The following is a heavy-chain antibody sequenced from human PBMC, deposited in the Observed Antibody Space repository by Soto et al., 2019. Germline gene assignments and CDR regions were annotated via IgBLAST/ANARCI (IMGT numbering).Heavy chain of an antibody. J-gene: IGHJ3*02. CDR2: ISGSGGST. CDR1: GFTFSSYA. V-gene: IGHV3-23*01. D-gene: IGHD6-13*01. CDR3: AKDHSSSWYPSHAFDI. Sequence: GGSLRLSCAASGFTFSSYAMSWVRQAPGKGLEWVSAISGSGGSTYYADSVKGRFTISRDNSKNTLYLQMNSLRAEDTAVYYCAKDHSSSWYPSHAFDIWGQGTMVTVSS.